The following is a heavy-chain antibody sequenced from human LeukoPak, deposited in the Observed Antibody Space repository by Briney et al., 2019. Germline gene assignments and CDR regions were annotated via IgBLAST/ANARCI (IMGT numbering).Heavy chain of an antibody. CDR3: AKLFWSGYYSENSPIDY. J-gene: IGHJ4*02. CDR1: GFTFSSSA. V-gene: IGHV3-23*01. CDR2: ISAGGDST. D-gene: IGHD3-3*01. Sequence: GGSLRLSCAASGFTFSSSAMSWVRQAPGKGLEWVSGISAGGDSTYYADSVKGRITISRDNSKNTLYLQMNSLRAEDTAVYYCAKLFWSGYYSENSPIDYWGQGTLVSVSS.